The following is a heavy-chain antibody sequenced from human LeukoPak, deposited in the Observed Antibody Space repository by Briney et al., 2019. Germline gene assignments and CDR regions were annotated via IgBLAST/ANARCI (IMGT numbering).Heavy chain of an antibody. J-gene: IGHJ4*02. V-gene: IGHV1-8*01. Sequence: GASVKVSCKACGYTFTSYDSNWVRQATGQGLEWMGWMNTNSGNTGYAQKFQGRVTMTRNTSISTAYMELSSLRSEDTAVYYCARGYYGSGSYYLDYWGQGTLVTVSS. CDR3: ARGYYGSGSYYLDY. D-gene: IGHD3-10*01. CDR2: MNTNSGNT. CDR1: GYTFTSYD.